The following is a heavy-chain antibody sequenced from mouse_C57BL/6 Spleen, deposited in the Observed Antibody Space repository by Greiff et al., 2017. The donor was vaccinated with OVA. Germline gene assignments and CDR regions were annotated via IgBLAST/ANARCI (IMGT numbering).Heavy chain of an antibody. CDR2: FHPYNDDT. CDR3: ARGFYYGRGDYWYFDV. D-gene: IGHD1-1*01. Sequence: QVQLQQSGAELVKPGASVKMSCKASGYTFTTYPIEWMKQNHGKSLEWIGNFHPYNDDTKYNEKFKGKATLTVEKSSSTVYLELSRLTSDDSAVYYCARGFYYGRGDYWYFDVWGSGTTVTVSS. CDR1: GYTFTTYP. J-gene: IGHJ1*01. V-gene: IGHV1-47*01.